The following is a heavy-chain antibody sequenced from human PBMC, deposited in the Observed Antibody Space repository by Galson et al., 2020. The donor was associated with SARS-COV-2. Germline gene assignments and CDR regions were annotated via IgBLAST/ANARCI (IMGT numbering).Heavy chain of an antibody. CDR2: INSSGST. Sequence: SETLSLTCAVYGGSFSGYYWSWIRQPPGKGLEWIGEINSSGSTNYNPSLKSRVTISVDTSKNHFSLKLCSVTAADTAVYYCAREENFFLVGTGARMCYVDYWGRGTLATVSS. CDR1: GGSFSGYY. V-gene: IGHV4-34*01. J-gene: IGHJ4*02. D-gene: IGHD2-21*02. CDR3: AREENFFLVGTGARMCYVDY.